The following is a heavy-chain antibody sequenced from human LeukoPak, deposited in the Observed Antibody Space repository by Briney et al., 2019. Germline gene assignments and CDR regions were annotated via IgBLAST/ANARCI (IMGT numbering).Heavy chain of an antibody. CDR1: TDSFSSHY. CDR2: IYHSGST. V-gene: IGHV4-30-2*01. CDR3: ARGVEGSTGLFDY. D-gene: IGHD3-3*01. Sequence: SETLSLSCAVSTDSFSSHYWTWIRQPPGKGLEWIGYIYHSGSTYYNPSLKSRVTISVDRSKNQFSLKLSSVTAADTAVYYRARGVEGSTGLFDYWGQGTLVTVSS. J-gene: IGHJ4*02.